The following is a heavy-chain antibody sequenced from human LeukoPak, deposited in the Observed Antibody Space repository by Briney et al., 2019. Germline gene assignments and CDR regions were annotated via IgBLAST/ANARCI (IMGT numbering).Heavy chain of an antibody. CDR3: ARRPSSRFNWFDP. CDR1: GGSISSSSYY. CDR2: IYYSGST. Sequence: SETLSLTCTVSGGSISSSSYYWGWIRQPPGKGLEWIGSIYYSGSTYYNPSLKSRVTISVDMSKNQFSLKLSSVTAADTAVYYCARRPSSRFNWFDPWGQGTLVTVSS. J-gene: IGHJ5*02. V-gene: IGHV4-39*01.